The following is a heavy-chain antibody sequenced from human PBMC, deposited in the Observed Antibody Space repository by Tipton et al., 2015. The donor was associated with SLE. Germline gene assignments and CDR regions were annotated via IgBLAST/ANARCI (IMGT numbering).Heavy chain of an antibody. CDR1: GGSITSYS. CDR2: IDYGENT. V-gene: IGHV4-59*01. CDR3: ARRVDTAMVMGYYYYMDV. J-gene: IGHJ6*03. D-gene: IGHD5-18*01. Sequence: TLSLTCSVSGGSITSYSWSWIRQPPGKGLEWIGYIDYGENTNYNPSLKSRVTISADTSKNQFSLKLSSVTAADTAVHYCARRVDTAMVMGYYYYMDVWGKGTTVTVSS.